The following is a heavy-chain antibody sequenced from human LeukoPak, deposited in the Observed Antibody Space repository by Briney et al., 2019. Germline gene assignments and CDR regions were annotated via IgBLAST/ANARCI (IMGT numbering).Heavy chain of an antibody. CDR3: ARGKIAVAGTAYYFDY. Sequence: ASVKVSCEASGYTFTSYDINWVRQATGQGLEWMGWMNPNSGNTGYAQKFQGRVTMTRNTSISTAYMELSSLRSEDTAVYYCARGKIAVAGTAYYFDYWGQGTLVTVSS. CDR1: GYTFTSYD. CDR2: MNPNSGNT. J-gene: IGHJ4*02. V-gene: IGHV1-8*01. D-gene: IGHD6-19*01.